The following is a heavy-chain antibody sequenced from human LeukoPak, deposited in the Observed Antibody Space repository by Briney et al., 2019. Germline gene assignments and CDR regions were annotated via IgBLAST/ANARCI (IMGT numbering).Heavy chain of an antibody. V-gene: IGHV3-11*01. J-gene: IGHJ3*02. CDR2: ISSSGSTI. CDR3: ARAAMVRTPHAFDI. D-gene: IGHD3-10*01. Sequence: PGGSLRLSCAASGFTFSDYYMSWIRQAPGKGLEWVSYISSSGSTIYYADSVKGRFTISRDNAKNSLYLQMNSLRAEDTAVYYCARAAMVRTPHAFDIWGQGTMVTVSS. CDR1: GFTFSDYY.